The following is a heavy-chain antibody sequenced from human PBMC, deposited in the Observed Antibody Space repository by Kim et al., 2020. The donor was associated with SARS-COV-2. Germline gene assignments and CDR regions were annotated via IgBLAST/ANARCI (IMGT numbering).Heavy chain of an antibody. J-gene: IGHJ4*02. CDR2: IYYSGTT. Sequence: SETLSLTCTVSGGSISSYYWSWIRQPPGKGLEWIGYIYYSGTTNYNPSLKSRVTISVDTSQNQFSLRLSSVTAADTAVYYCAREGIVVAGTDYFDYWGQG. CDR1: GGSISSYY. D-gene: IGHD6-13*01. V-gene: IGHV4-59*01. CDR3: AREGIVVAGTDYFDY.